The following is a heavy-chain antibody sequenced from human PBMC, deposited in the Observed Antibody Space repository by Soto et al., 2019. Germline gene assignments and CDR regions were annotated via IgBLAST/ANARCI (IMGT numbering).Heavy chain of an antibody. J-gene: IGHJ6*02. CDR1: GFTFSSYG. Sequence: PWGSLSLSCAASGFTFSSYGMHWVRQAPGKGLEWVAAIWYDGSNKYYADSVKGRFTISRDNSKNTLYLQMNSLRAEDTAVYYCARVIAAAGYYYYGMDVWGQGTTVTVSS. D-gene: IGHD6-13*01. CDR2: IWYDGSNK. V-gene: IGHV3-33*01. CDR3: ARVIAAAGYYYYGMDV.